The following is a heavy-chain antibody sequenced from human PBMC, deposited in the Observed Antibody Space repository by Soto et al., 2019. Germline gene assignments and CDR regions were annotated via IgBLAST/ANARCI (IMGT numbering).Heavy chain of an antibody. CDR3: ARYVAANLYYYYYGLDV. D-gene: IGHD2-15*01. V-gene: IGHV4-61*01. CDR2: ILYSGST. J-gene: IGHJ6*02. Sequence: SETLSLTCTVSGGSVSSGSYYWSWIRQPPGKGLEWLGYILYSGSTDYNPSLKSRVTISVDTSKNQFSLKLSSVTAADTAVYYCARYVAANLYYYYYGLDVWGQGTTVTVSS. CDR1: GGSVSSGSYY.